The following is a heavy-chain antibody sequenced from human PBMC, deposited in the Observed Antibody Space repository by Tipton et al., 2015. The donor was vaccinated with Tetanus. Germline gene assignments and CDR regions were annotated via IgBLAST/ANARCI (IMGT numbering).Heavy chain of an antibody. CDR2: SWYDGTDK. CDR3: AREADCSGGSCLSGDFVN. Sequence: SLRLSCAASGFIFSSYGIHWVRQAPGKGLEWVAVSWYDGTDKYYADSVKGRFTISRDNSKNPLYLQMNSLRAEDTAVYYCAREADCSGGSCLSGDFVNWGQGTQVTVSS. V-gene: IGHV3-33*01. CDR1: GFIFSSYG. D-gene: IGHD2-15*01. J-gene: IGHJ4*02.